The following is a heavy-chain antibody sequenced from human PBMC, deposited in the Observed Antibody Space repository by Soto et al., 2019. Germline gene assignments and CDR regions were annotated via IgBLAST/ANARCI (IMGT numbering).Heavy chain of an antibody. J-gene: IGHJ6*02. CDR1: GGTFSSYA. Sequence: QVQLVQSGAEVKKPGSSVKVSCTASGGTFSSYAISWVRQAPGQGLEWMGGIIPIFGTANYAQKFQGRVTITADESTSTAYMELSSLRSEDTAVYYCARGRVGATNYYYYGMDVWGQGTTVTVSS. CDR3: ARGRVGATNYYYYGMDV. CDR2: IIPIFGTA. D-gene: IGHD1-26*01. V-gene: IGHV1-69*01.